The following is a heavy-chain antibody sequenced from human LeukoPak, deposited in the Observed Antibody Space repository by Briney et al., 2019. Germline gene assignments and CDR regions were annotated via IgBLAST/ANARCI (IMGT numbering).Heavy chain of an antibody. J-gene: IGHJ4*02. D-gene: IGHD3-16*01. CDR2: INWDSDYI. CDR3: VKYNKSVGGFDH. CDR1: GFIFDDYG. Sequence: GGSLRLSCAASGFIFDDYGMSWVRQAPGKGLEWVSSINWDSDYIYYADSVKGRFTISRDNAKNSLSLQMKSLRAEDTALYYCVKYNKSVGGFDHWGQGALVTVSS. V-gene: IGHV3-20*04.